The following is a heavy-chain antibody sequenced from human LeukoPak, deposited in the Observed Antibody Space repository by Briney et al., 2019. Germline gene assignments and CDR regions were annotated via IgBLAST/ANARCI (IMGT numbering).Heavy chain of an antibody. J-gene: IGHJ2*01. CDR2: INGSGSST. Sequence: PGGSLRLPCAASGFTFSSHAMSWVRQAPGKGLEWVSAINGSGSSTYYADSVKGRVSISRDNSKSTLYLQMNSLRVEDTALYYCARDFWDDFEYFDLWGRGTLVTVSS. D-gene: IGHD3-3*01. CDR3: ARDFWDDFEYFDL. CDR1: GFTFSSHA. V-gene: IGHV3-23*01.